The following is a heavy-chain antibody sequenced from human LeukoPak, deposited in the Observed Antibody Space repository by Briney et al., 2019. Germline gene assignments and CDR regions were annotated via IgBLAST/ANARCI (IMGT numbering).Heavy chain of an antibody. J-gene: IGHJ4*02. CDR1: GFTFSDHY. D-gene: IGHD5-18*01. CDR2: TRNKANSYAT. CDR3: ARVKAGGYSYGFDY. V-gene: IGHV3-72*01. Sequence: GGSLRLSCAASGFTFSDHYMDWVRQAPGKGLEWVGRTRNKANSYATEYAASVKGRFIISRDDSRNSLYLQMNSLKTEDSAVYYCARVKAGGYSYGFDYWGQGILVTVSS.